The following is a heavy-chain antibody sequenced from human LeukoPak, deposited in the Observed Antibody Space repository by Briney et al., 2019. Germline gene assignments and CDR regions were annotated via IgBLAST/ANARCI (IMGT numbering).Heavy chain of an antibody. CDR3: ARDGGAPGSGLYYFDY. Sequence: SETLSLTCTVSGGSIRGYYWSWIRQPPGKGLEWIGYVYYSGSTNYSPSLKSRVTMSVDTSKNQFSLKLTSVTAADAAVYYCARDGGAPGSGLYYFDYWGQGTLVTVSS. CDR1: GGSIRGYY. V-gene: IGHV4-59*01. D-gene: IGHD6-13*01. J-gene: IGHJ4*02. CDR2: VYYSGST.